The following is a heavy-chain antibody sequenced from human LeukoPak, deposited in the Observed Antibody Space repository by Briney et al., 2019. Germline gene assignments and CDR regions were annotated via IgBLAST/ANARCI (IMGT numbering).Heavy chain of an antibody. CDR2: ISRSGSTI. D-gene: IGHD6-13*01. J-gene: IGHJ4*02. CDR1: GFTFSDYY. V-gene: IGHV3-11*04. Sequence: GGSLRLSCAASGFTFSDYYMSWIRQAPGKGLEWVSCISRSGSTIYYADSVRGRFTISRDNSKNTLYLQMNSLRAEDTAVYYCARGGPGGIAAAGTPRGDYWGQGTLVTVSS. CDR3: ARGGPGGIAAAGTPRGDY.